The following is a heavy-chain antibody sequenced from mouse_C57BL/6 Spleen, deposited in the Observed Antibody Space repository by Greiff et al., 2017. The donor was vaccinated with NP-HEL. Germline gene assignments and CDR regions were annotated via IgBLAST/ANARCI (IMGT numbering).Heavy chain of an antibody. D-gene: IGHD1-1*01. CDR2: INYDGSST. V-gene: IGHV5-16*01. Sequence: EVQVVESEGGLVQPGSSMKLSCTASGFTFSDYYMAWVRQVPEKGLEWVANINYDGSSTYYLDSLKSRFIISRDNAKNILYLQMSSLKSEDTATYYCAREGRDYYGSHFDYWGQGTTLTVSS. CDR1: GFTFSDYY. CDR3: AREGRDYYGSHFDY. J-gene: IGHJ2*01.